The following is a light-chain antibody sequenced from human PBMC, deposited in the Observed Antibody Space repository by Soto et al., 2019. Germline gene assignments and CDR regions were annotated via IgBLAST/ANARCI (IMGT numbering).Light chain of an antibody. CDR2: YDS. Sequence: SYELTQPPSESVAPGKTARITCGGNNIGSKSVHWYQQKPGQAPVLVIYYDSDRPSGIPERFSGSNSGNTATLTISRVEAGDEADYYCQVWDSSSDHPRVFGGGTKLTVL. J-gene: IGLJ2*01. CDR1: NIGSKS. V-gene: IGLV3-21*04. CDR3: QVWDSSSDHPRV.